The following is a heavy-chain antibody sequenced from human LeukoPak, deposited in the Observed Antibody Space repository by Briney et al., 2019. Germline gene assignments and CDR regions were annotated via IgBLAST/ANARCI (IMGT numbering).Heavy chain of an antibody. V-gene: IGHV4-59*12. J-gene: IGHJ4*02. CDR2: IYYSGST. CDR3: ARESDYGSGSYSY. Sequence: SETLSLTCTVSGGSISSYYWSWIRRPPGKGLEWIGYIYYSGSTNYNPSLKSRVTISVDTSKNQFSLKLSSVTAADTAVYYCARESDYGSGSYSYWGQGTLVTVSS. CDR1: GGSISSYY. D-gene: IGHD3-10*01.